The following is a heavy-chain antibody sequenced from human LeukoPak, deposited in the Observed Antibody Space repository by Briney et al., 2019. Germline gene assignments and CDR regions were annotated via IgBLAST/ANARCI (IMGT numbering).Heavy chain of an antibody. D-gene: IGHD6-13*01. CDR1: GYTFTGYY. V-gene: IGHV1-2*04. J-gene: IGHJ4*02. CDR3: AIGAAAADPFDY. Sequence: ASVKVSCKASGYTFTGYYMHWVRQAPGQGLEWMGWINPNSGGTNYAQKFQGWVTMTRDTSISTAYMELSRLRSDDTAVYYCAIGAAAADPFDYWGQGTLVTVSS. CDR2: INPNSGGT.